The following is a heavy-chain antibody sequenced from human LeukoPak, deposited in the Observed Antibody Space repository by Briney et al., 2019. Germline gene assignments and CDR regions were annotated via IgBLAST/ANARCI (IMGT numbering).Heavy chain of an antibody. CDR3: AREDRFTIFGVVNY. J-gene: IGHJ4*02. CDR2: INPNSGGT. Sequence: GASVKVSCKASGYTFTGYYMHWVRQAPGQGLEWMGWINPNSGGTNYAKKFQGRVTMTRDTSISTAYMELSRLRSDDTAVYYCAREDRFTIFGVVNYWGQGTLVTVSS. V-gene: IGHV1-2*02. D-gene: IGHD3-3*01. CDR1: GYTFTGYY.